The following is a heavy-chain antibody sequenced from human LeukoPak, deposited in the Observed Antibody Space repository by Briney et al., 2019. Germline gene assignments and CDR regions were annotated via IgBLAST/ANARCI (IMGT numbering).Heavy chain of an antibody. Sequence: SETLSLTCAVYGGSFSGYYWSWIRQPPGKGLEWIGEINHSGSTNYNPSLKSRVTISVDTSKNQFSLKLSSVTAADTAVYYCARGRVTYYYGSGARNWFDPWGQGTLVTVSS. J-gene: IGHJ5*02. CDR1: GGSFSGYY. CDR2: INHSGST. CDR3: ARGRVTYYYGSGARNWFDP. V-gene: IGHV4-34*01. D-gene: IGHD3-10*01.